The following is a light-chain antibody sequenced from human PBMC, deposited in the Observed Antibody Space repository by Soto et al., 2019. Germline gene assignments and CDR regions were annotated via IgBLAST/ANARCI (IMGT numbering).Light chain of an antibody. Sequence: EIVLTQSPDTLSLSPGERATLSCRASQSVRSSLAWYQQKPGQAPRLLIYDASNRATGIPARFSGSGSGTDFTLTISSLEPEDFAVYYCQQRSNWPPEVTFGPWTKSGYQT. V-gene: IGKV3-11*01. J-gene: IGKJ3*01. CDR3: QQRSNWPPEVT. CDR2: DAS. CDR1: QSVRSS.